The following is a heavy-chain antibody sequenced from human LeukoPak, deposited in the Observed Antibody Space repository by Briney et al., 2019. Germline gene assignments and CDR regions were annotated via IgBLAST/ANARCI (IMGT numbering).Heavy chain of an antibody. J-gene: IGHJ4*02. D-gene: IGHD3-16*01. CDR1: GGTFSSYA. CDR3: ATIGGIVSPHEDY. Sequence: SVKVSCKASGGTFSSYAISWVRQAPGQGLEWMGGIIPIFGTANYAQKFQGRVTITADESTSTAYMELSSLRSEDTAVYYCATIGGIVSPHEDYWGQGTLVTVSP. CDR2: IIPIFGTA. V-gene: IGHV1-69*13.